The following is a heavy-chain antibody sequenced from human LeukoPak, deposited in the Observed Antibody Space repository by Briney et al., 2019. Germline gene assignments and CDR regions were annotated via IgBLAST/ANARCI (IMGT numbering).Heavy chain of an antibody. D-gene: IGHD2-21*02. CDR1: GYTFTSYG. CDR2: ISAYNGNT. CDR3: ARGGRMVTVGYFQH. J-gene: IGHJ1*01. V-gene: IGHV1-18*01. Sequence: ASVKVSCKAPGYTFTSYGISWARQAPGQGLEWMGWISAYNGNTNYAQKLQGRVTMTTDTSTSTAYMELRSLRSDDTAVYYCARGGRMVTVGYFQHWGQGTLVTVSS.